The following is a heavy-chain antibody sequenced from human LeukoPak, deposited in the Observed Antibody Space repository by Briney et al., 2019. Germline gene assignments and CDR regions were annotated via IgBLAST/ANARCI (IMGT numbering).Heavy chain of an antibody. V-gene: IGHV3-7*01. CDR2: IKQDGSEK. Sequence: GGSLRLSCAASGFTFSSYWMSWVRQAPGKGLEWVANIKQDGSEKYYVDSVRGRFTISRDNAKNSLYLQMNSLRVEDTAVYYCARDKIEGPTKLDYWGQGILVTVSS. CDR1: GFTFSSYW. CDR3: ARDKIEGPTKLDY. J-gene: IGHJ4*02. D-gene: IGHD1-1*01.